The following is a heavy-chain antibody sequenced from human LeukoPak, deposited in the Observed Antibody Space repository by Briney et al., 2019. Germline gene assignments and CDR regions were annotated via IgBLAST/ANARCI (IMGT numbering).Heavy chain of an antibody. CDR2: IRSKANSSAT. D-gene: IGHD6-19*01. V-gene: IGHV3-73*01. CDR3: TRGGWKNSSGWSFDY. J-gene: IGHJ4*02. Sequence: GGSLRLSCAASGFTFSGSAMHWVRQASGKGLEWVGRIRSKANSSATAYAASVKGRFTISRDDSKNTAYLQMNSLKTEDTAVYYCTRGGWKNSSGWSFDYWGQGTLVTVSS. CDR1: GFTFSGSA.